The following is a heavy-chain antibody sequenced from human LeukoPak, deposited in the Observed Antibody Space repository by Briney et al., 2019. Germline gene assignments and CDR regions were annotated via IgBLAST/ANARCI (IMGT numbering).Heavy chain of an antibody. Sequence: GGSLRLSCAASGFTFSSYSMNWVRQAPGKGLEWVSVIYSGGSTYYADSVKGRFTISRDNSKNTLYLQMNSLRAEDTAVYYCARGEGRFGEPNAFDIWGQGTMVTVSS. CDR2: IYSGGST. D-gene: IGHD3-10*01. V-gene: IGHV3-53*01. CDR1: GFTFSSYS. CDR3: ARGEGRFGEPNAFDI. J-gene: IGHJ3*02.